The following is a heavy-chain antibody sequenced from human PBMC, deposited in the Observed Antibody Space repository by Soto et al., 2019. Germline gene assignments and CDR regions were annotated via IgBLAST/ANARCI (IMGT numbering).Heavy chain of an antibody. Sequence: QVQLVQSGAEVKKPGASVKVSCKASGYTFTSYGISWVRQAPGQGLEWMGGIIPIFGTANYAQKFQGRVTITADESTSTAYMELSSLRSEDTAVYYCARSGRFRGVIITGWFDPWGQGTLVTVSS. CDR2: IIPIFGTA. D-gene: IGHD3-10*01. CDR1: GYTFTSYG. CDR3: ARSGRFRGVIITGWFDP. V-gene: IGHV1-69*13. J-gene: IGHJ5*02.